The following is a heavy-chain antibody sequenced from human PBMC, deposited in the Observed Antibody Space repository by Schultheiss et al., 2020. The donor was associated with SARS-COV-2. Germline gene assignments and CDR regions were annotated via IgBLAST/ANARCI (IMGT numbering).Heavy chain of an antibody. J-gene: IGHJ5*02. Sequence: ASVKVSCKASGYTFTGYYMHWVRQAPGQGLEWMGWINPNSGGTNYAQKFQGRVTMTRNTSISTAYMELSSLRSEDTAVYYCARDGGWSSSPRWFDPWGQGALVTVSS. CDR2: INPNSGGT. D-gene: IGHD6-13*01. CDR1: GYTFTGYY. CDR3: ARDGGWSSSPRWFDP. V-gene: IGHV1-2*02.